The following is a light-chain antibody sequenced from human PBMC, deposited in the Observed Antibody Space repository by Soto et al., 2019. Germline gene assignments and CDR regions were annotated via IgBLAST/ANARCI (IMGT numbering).Light chain of an antibody. Sequence: EIVLTQSPGTLSLSPGERATLSCRASQSVSSNFLAWYQQKPGQAPRLLIYGASSRATGIPDRFSGSGSETDFTLTISRLEPEDFALYYWQQYGSSPITFGQGTRLEIK. CDR2: GAS. V-gene: IGKV3-20*01. J-gene: IGKJ5*01. CDR1: QSVSSNF. CDR3: QQYGSSPIT.